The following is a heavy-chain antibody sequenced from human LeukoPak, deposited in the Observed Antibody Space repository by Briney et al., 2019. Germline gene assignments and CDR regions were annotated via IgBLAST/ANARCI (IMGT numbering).Heavy chain of an antibody. J-gene: IGHJ4*02. V-gene: IGHV3-21*04. D-gene: IGHD6-13*01. CDR2: ISSSSSYI. Sequence: NPGGSLRLSCAASGFTFSSYSMNWVRQAPGKGLEWVSSISSSSSYIYYADSVKGRFTISRDNAKNSVYLQMNSLRAEDTALYYCARGSGSSWYFYFDYWGQGTLVTVSS. CDR3: ARGSGSSWYFYFDY. CDR1: GFTFSSYS.